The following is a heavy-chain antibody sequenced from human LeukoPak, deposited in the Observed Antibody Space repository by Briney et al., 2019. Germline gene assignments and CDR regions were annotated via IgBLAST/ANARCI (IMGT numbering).Heavy chain of an antibody. Sequence: NPSETLSLTCTVSGGSISSDYWSWIRQPPGKGLEWIGYISYSGSTNYNPSLKSRVTISVDTSKKQFSLKVSSVTAADTAVYYCATHDCGDYYFDYWGHGTLVTVSS. CDR3: ATHDCGDYYFDY. CDR1: GGSISSDY. D-gene: IGHD4-17*01. J-gene: IGHJ4*01. V-gene: IGHV4-59*08. CDR2: ISYSGST.